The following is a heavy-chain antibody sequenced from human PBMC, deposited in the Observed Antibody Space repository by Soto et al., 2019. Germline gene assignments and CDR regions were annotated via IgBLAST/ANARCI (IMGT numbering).Heavy chain of an antibody. CDR2: VYYSGSA. CDR1: GGSVSSYY. CDR3: ARTNWNANWFDP. V-gene: IGHV4-59*02. D-gene: IGHD1-20*01. Sequence: QVQLQESGPGLVKPSETLSLTCTVSGGSVSSYYWNWIRQPPGKGLEWIGYVYYSGSATYNPSLKSRVTISVETAKDQFSLKLRSVTAADTAVYSCARTNWNANWFDPWGQGTLVTVSS. J-gene: IGHJ5*02.